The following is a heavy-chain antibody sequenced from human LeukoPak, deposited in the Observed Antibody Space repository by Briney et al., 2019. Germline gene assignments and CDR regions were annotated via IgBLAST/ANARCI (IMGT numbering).Heavy chain of an antibody. CDR1: GFTFSSYA. V-gene: IGHV3-23*01. J-gene: IGHJ4*02. D-gene: IGHD3-3*01. Sequence: PGGSLRLSCAASGFTFSSYAMSWVRQAPGKGLEWVSAISGSGGSTHYADSVKGRFTISRDNAKNSLYLQMNSLRAEDTALYYCAKVGVDITIFGVAYFFDYWGQGTLVTVSS. CDR3: AKVGVDITIFGVAYFFDY. CDR2: ISGSGGST.